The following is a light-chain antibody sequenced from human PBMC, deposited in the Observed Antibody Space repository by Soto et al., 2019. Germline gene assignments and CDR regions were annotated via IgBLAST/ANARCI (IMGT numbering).Light chain of an antibody. CDR3: LQDYNYPFT. Sequence: AIQMTQSPSSLSASVGDRVTITCRASQGIRNDLGWYQQKPGKAPKLLFYAASSLQSGVPSRFRGSGSGTDFTLTISSLQPEDFATYYCLQDYNYPFTFGPGTKVGVK. J-gene: IGKJ3*01. CDR1: QGIRND. V-gene: IGKV1-6*01. CDR2: AAS.